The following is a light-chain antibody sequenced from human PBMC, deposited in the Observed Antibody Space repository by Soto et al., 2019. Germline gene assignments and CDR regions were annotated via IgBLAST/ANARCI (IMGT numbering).Light chain of an antibody. V-gene: IGKV3-20*01. CDR3: QQYGSSPFT. Sequence: EIVLTQSPGTLSLSPGERATLSCRASQSVSSDYLAWYQQKPGEAPRLLIYGASSRATGIPDRFSGSGSGTDFTLTINSLEPEDFAVYSCQQYGSSPFTFGPGTNVDIK. CDR2: GAS. J-gene: IGKJ3*01. CDR1: QSVSSDY.